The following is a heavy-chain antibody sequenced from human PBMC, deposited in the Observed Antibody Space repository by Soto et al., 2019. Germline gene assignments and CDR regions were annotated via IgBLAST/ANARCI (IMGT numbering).Heavy chain of an antibody. Sequence: GSLLLSCVSSVVTFSDYYMNWIGQAPGKGLDLISYISGSNIYTNYADSVKGRFTISRDNANNSLYLQMDSLRVEDTAVYYCARDGGEVIPAAIGGGYGMDVWGRGTTVPVSS. V-gene: IGHV3-11*06. CDR3: ARDGGEVIPAAIGGGYGMDV. D-gene: IGHD2-2*01. CDR2: ISGSNIYT. CDR1: VVTFSDYY. J-gene: IGHJ6*02.